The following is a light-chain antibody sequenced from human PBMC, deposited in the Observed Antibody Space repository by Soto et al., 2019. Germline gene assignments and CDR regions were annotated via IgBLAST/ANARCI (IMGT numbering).Light chain of an antibody. V-gene: IGLV2-14*01. Sequence: QAVLTQPASVSGSPGQSITISCTGTSSDVGTYKYVSWYQQHPGKAPKLMIYDVNDRPSGVSNRFSGSKSGNTASLTISGLQAEDEADYYCSSYTGSSTGVFGTGTKLTVL. CDR2: DVN. CDR3: SSYTGSSTGV. CDR1: SSDVGTYKY. J-gene: IGLJ1*01.